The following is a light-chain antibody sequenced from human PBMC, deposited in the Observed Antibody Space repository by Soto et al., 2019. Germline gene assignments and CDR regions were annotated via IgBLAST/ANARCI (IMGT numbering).Light chain of an antibody. CDR3: SSYGGSNNFVV. CDR1: SSDVGGYNY. V-gene: IGLV2-8*01. J-gene: IGLJ2*01. CDR2: DVI. Sequence: QSALTQPPSASGSPGQSVTISCTGTSSDVGGYNYVSWYQHHPGKAPKLILYDVIKRPSGVPDRFSGSKSGNKASLTVSRLQAEDEADYYCSSYGGSNNFVVFGGGTKVTVL.